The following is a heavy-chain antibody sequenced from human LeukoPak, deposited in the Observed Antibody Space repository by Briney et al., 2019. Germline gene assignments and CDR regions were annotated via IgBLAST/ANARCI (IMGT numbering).Heavy chain of an antibody. J-gene: IGHJ4*02. D-gene: IGHD5-18*01. CDR2: IYPSGNT. CDR1: GDSVSSGGYY. CDR3: ARVEATATAYFDS. V-gene: IGHV4-61*09. Sequence: PSQTLSLTCTVSGDSVSSGGYYWSWLRQPAGKGLEWIGHIYPSGNTNYNPSLKSRVTISMDTSKNQFSLKLSSVTAADTAVYYCARVEATATAYFDSWGQGTLVTVSS.